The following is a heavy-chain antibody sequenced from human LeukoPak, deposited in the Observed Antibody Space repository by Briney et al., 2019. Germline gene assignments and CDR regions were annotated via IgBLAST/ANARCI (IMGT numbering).Heavy chain of an antibody. CDR1: GYSISSGFY. V-gene: IGHV4-38-2*01. D-gene: IGHD3-10*01. CDR2: IFHSGST. J-gene: IGHJ4*02. CDR3: ARIWGSGRVLDY. Sequence: SETLSLTCAVSGYSISSGFYWVWIRQPPGKGREWIGTIFHSGSTYYNPSLKSRVTISVDTSKNQFSLKLSSVTAADTAVYFCARIWGSGRVLDYWGQGTLVTVSS.